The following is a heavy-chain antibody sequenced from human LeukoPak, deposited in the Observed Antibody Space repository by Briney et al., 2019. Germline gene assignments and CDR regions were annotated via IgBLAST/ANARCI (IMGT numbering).Heavy chain of an antibody. D-gene: IGHD3-22*01. CDR2: IIPIFGIA. CDR1: GGTFSSYA. V-gene: IGHV1-69*04. J-gene: IGHJ4*02. CDR3: ARETHPSHYDSSGYSDY. Sequence: SVKVSCKASGGTFSSYAISWVRQAPGQGLEWMGRIIPIFGIANYAQKFQGRVTITADKSTSTAYMELSSLRSEDTAVYYCARETHPSHYDSSGYSDYWGQGTLVTVSS.